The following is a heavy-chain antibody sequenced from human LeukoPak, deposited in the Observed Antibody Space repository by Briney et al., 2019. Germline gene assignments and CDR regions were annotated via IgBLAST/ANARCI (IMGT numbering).Heavy chain of an antibody. Sequence: GGSLRLSCAASGFTFSSYAMSWVRQAPGKGLEWVSAISGSGGSTYYADSVKGRFTISRGNSKNTLYLQMNSLRAEDTAVYYCAKGVGSPLYFDYWGQGTLVTVSS. CDR1: GFTFSSYA. V-gene: IGHV3-23*01. J-gene: IGHJ4*02. CDR2: ISGSGGST. CDR3: AKGVGSPLYFDY. D-gene: IGHD1-26*01.